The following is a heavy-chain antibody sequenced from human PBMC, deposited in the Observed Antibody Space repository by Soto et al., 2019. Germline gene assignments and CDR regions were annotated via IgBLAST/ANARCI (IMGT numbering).Heavy chain of an antibody. D-gene: IGHD5-12*01. CDR2: IYYSGTT. V-gene: IGHV4-59*08. J-gene: IGHJ3*02. CDR1: GASISSYY. Sequence: QVQLQESGPGLVKPSETLSLTCTVSGASISSYYWSWIRQPPGEGLEWIGFIYYSGTTNYNPSLKRPVTISLDTSKNQRSLKMSSVTAADTAVYYCARHWEGGTYSEYDRYAFDIWGQGTMVTVSS. CDR3: ARHWEGGTYSEYDRYAFDI.